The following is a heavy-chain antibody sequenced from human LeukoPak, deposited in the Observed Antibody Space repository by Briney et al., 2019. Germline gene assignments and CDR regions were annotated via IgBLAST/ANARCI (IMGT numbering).Heavy chain of an antibody. CDR3: AKTPPVGNY. V-gene: IGHV3-30*04. D-gene: IGHD3-10*01. CDR1: GFTFSSYA. J-gene: IGHJ4*02. Sequence: SGGGVVQPGRSLRLSCAASGFTFSSYAMHWVRQAPGKGLEWVAVISYDGSNKYYADSVKGRFTISRDNSKNTLYLQMNSLRAEDTAVYYLAKTPPVGNYWGQGTLVTVSS. CDR2: ISYDGSNK.